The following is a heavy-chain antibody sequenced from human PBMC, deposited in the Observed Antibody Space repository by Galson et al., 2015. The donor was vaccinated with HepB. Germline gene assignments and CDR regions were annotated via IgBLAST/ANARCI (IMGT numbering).Heavy chain of an antibody. J-gene: IGHJ1*01. CDR1: GLTKYA. CDR2: IGGNDGTT. Sequence: SLRLSCAASGLTKYATTWVRQAPGKGLEWVSTIGGNDGTTDYADSVKGRFTISRDNSKNTLYLQMNSLRVEDTAIYYCAKTTGRFSADFFWGQGTLVTVSS. D-gene: IGHD2-8*02. V-gene: IGHV3-23*01. CDR3: AKTTGRFSADFF.